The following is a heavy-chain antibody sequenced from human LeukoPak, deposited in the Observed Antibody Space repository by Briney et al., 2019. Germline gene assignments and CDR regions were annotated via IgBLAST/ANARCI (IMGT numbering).Heavy chain of an antibody. CDR3: ARGANYDILTGYYLPFDY. Sequence: GASVKVSCKASGGTFSSYAISWVRQAPGQGLEWMGGIIPIFGTANYAQKFQGRVTITADESTSTAYMELSSLRSEDTAVYYCARGANYDILTGYYLPFDYWGQGTLVTVFS. J-gene: IGHJ4*02. D-gene: IGHD3-9*01. CDR2: IIPIFGTA. V-gene: IGHV1-69*13. CDR1: GGTFSSYA.